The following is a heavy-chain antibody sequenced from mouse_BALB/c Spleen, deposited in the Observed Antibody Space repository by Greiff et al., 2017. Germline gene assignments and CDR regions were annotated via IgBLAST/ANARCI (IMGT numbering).Heavy chain of an antibody. CDR1: GFSLTGYG. CDR2: IWGDGST. CDR3: ARFPYDYDRHYAMDY. J-gene: IGHJ4*01. D-gene: IGHD2-4*01. V-gene: IGHV2-6-7*01. Sequence: QVQLKESGPGLVAPSQSLSITCTVSGFSLTGYGVNWVRQPPGKGLEWLGMIWGDGSTDYNSALKSRLSISKDNSKSQVFLKMNSLQTDDTARYYCARFPYDYDRHYAMDYWGQGTSVTVSS.